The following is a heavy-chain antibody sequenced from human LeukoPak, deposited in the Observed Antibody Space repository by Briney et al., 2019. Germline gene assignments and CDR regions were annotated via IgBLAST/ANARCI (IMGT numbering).Heavy chain of an antibody. CDR1: GFTFSSYS. CDR3: ARGGYSYGPTDAWRAFDI. V-gene: IGHV3-21*01. D-gene: IGHD5-18*01. CDR2: ISSSSSYI. J-gene: IGHJ3*02. Sequence: WGSLTLSCTASGFTFSSYSKNWVRQGPGQGLERVSSISSSSSYIYYADSLKGRFTISRDNAKNSLYLQMNSLRAEDTAVYYCARGGYSYGPTDAWRAFDIWGQGTMVTVSS.